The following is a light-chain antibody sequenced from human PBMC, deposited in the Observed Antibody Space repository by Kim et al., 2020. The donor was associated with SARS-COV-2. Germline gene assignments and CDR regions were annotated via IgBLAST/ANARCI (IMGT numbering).Light chain of an antibody. CDR1: SLRSYY. V-gene: IGLV3-19*01. J-gene: IGLJ3*02. CDR2: GKN. Sequence: SSELTQDPAVSVALGQTVRITCQGDSLRSYYASWYQQKPGQAPVLVIYGKNNRPSGIPDRFSGSSSGNTASLTIPGAPAEDEADYYCNSRDSSGNHLVFG. CDR3: NSRDSSGNHLV.